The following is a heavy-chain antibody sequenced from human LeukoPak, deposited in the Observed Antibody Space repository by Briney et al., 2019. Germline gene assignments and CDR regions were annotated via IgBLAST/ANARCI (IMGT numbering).Heavy chain of an antibody. V-gene: IGHV3-43D*03. Sequence: GGSLRFSCAATVFTFDDFAMHWVRQASGKGLEWVALNSWDGGSTYYADSVKGRFTLSRDNSKNSLYLQMSSLTPEDTALYYCAKDALPIVGATRGLDYWGQGTLVTVSS. CDR2: NSWDGGST. CDR3: AKDALPIVGATRGLDY. J-gene: IGHJ4*02. CDR1: VFTFDDFA. D-gene: IGHD1-26*01.